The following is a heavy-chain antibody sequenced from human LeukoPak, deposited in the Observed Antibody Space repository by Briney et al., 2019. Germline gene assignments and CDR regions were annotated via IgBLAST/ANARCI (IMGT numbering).Heavy chain of an antibody. V-gene: IGHV1-2*02. CDR3: ARRYCSGGSCYAFFDY. CDR1: GYTFTGYY. Sequence: VASVKVSCKASGYTFTGYYMHWVRQAPGQGLEWMGWINPNSGGTNYAQKFQGRVTMTRDTSISTAYMELSRLRSDDTAVYYCARRYCSGGSCYAFFDYWGQGTLVTVSS. D-gene: IGHD2-15*01. CDR2: INPNSGGT. J-gene: IGHJ4*02.